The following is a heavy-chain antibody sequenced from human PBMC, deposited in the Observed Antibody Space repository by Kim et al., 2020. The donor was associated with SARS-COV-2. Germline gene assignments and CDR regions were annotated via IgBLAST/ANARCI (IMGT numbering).Heavy chain of an antibody. V-gene: IGHV3-23*01. CDR3: AKDPLSTYYDILTRPGWGRNFDY. Sequence: GGSLRLSCAASGFTFSSYAMSWVRQAPGKGLEWVSAISGSGGSTYYADSVKGRFTISRDNSKNTLYLQMNSLRAEDTAVYYCAKDPLSTYYDILTRPGWGRNFDYWGQGTLVTVSS. D-gene: IGHD3-9*01. J-gene: IGHJ4*02. CDR1: GFTFSSYA. CDR2: ISGSGGST.